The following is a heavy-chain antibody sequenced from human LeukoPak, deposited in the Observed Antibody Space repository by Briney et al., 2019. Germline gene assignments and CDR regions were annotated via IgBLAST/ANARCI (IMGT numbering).Heavy chain of an antibody. J-gene: IGHJ4*02. Sequence: GGSLRLSCAASGFTFSSYGMHWVRQAPGKGLEWVAVIWYDGSNKYYADSVKGRFTISRDNSKNTLYLQMNSLRAEDTAVYYCAKDSGVQRVLRYFDWLFPCDYWGQGTLVTVSS. D-gene: IGHD3-9*01. CDR2: IWYDGSNK. CDR3: AKDSGVQRVLRYFDWLFPCDY. V-gene: IGHV3-30*02. CDR1: GFTFSSYG.